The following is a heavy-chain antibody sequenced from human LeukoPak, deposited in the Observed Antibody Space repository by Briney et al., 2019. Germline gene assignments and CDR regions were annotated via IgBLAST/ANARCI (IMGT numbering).Heavy chain of an antibody. J-gene: IGHJ4*02. CDR3: AKVLGVNYFDS. D-gene: IGHD1-26*01. V-gene: IGHV3-23*01. CDR1: GFTFSNYA. CDR2: IGNRGGTP. Sequence: GGSLRLSCSASGFTFSNYAMYWVRQAPGKGLEWVSTIGNRGGTPYYADSVKGRFTISRDNSKNTLFLLMNSLRAEDTAVYYCAKVLGVNYFDSWGQGTLVTVSS.